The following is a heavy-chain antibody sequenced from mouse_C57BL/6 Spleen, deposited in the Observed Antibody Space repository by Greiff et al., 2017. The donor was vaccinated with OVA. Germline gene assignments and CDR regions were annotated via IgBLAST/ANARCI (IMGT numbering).Heavy chain of an antibody. V-gene: IGHV1-54*01. D-gene: IGHD2-1*01. CDR2: INPGSGGT. J-gene: IGHJ3*01. CDR3: ARGDYGKPFAY. CDR1: GYAFTNYL. Sequence: VQLQESGAELVRPGPSVKVSCKASGYAFTNYLIEWVKQRPGQGLEWIGVINPGSGGTNYNEKFKGKATLTADKSSSTAYMQRSSLTSEDSAVYFCARGDYGKPFAYWGQGTLVTVSA.